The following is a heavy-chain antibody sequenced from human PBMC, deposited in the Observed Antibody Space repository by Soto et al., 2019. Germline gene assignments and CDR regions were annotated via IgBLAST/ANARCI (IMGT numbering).Heavy chain of an antibody. CDR1: GGTFSSYA. V-gene: IGHV1-69*13. Sequence: ASVKVSCKASGGTFSSYAISWVRQAPGQGLEWMGGIIPIFGTANYAQKFQGRVTITADESTSTAYMELSSLRSEDTAVYYCARDLFETTIFGVVIENNWFDPWGQGTLVTVSS. D-gene: IGHD3-3*01. J-gene: IGHJ5*02. CDR3: ARDLFETTIFGVVIENNWFDP. CDR2: IIPIFGTA.